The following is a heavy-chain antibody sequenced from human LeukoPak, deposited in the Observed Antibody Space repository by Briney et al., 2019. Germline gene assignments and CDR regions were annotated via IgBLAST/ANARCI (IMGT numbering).Heavy chain of an antibody. CDR1: GYTFTSYG. J-gene: IGHJ4*02. D-gene: IGHD5-18*01. V-gene: IGHV1-18*01. CDR3: ARAASYGPEDGY. Sequence: ASVKVSCKASGYTFTSYGISWVRQAPGQGLEWMGWISAYNGNTNYAQKLQGRVTMTTDTSTSTAYMELRSLRSDDAAVYYCARAASYGPEDGYWGQGTLVTVSS. CDR2: ISAYNGNT.